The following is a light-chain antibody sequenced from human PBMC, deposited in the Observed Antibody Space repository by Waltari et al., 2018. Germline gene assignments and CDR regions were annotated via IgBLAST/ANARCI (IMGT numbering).Light chain of an antibody. Sequence: QSALTQPPSASGSPGQSVTISCTGTSRDVGAYNYVPWYQQPPDKAPQLMIFEFSQRPPGVPDRFSGSKSGNTASLTVSGLQAEDEADYYCFSYAGSNNLVFGGGTKLTVL. J-gene: IGLJ2*01. CDR3: FSYAGSNNLV. CDR1: SRDVGAYNY. CDR2: EFS. V-gene: IGLV2-8*01.